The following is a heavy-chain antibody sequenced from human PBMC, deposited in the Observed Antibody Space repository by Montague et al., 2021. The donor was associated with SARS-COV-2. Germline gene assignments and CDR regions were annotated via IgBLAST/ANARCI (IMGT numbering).Heavy chain of an antibody. V-gene: IGHV4-34*01. J-gene: IGHJ6*02. Sequence: SETLSLTCAVYGGSFSGYYWSWIRQPPGRGLEWIGETNDSGRTNYNPSLKGRVTISVDTSKNQFSLGLSSVTTAETAVYYCAGGYCSGSGCYYYYGMDVWGQGTTVTVSS. CDR3: AGGYCSGSGCYYYYGMDV. CDR1: GGSFSGYY. D-gene: IGHD2-15*01. CDR2: TNDSGRT.